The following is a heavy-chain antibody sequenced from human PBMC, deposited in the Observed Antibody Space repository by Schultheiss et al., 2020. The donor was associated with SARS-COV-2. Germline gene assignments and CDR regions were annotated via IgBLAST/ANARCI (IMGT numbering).Heavy chain of an antibody. CDR2: VSWNGSRT. J-gene: IGHJ6*02. CDR1: GFTFSNSD. Sequence: GGSLRLSCAASGFTFSNSDMNWVHQAPGKGLEWVSGVSWNGSRTHYADSVKGRFIISRDNSRNTLYLQMNSLRAEDTAVYYCAKPYSNYYYYYGMDVWGQGTTVTVSS. V-gene: IGHV3-35*01. D-gene: IGHD4-11*01. CDR3: AKPYSNYYYYYGMDV.